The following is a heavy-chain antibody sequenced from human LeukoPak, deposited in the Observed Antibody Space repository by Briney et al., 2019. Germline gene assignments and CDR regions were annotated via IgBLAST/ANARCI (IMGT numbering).Heavy chain of an antibody. J-gene: IGHJ6*04. Sequence: GRSLRLSCAASGFTFSSYGMRWVRQAPGKGLEWVAVISYDGSNKYYADSVKGRFTISRDNSKNTLYLQMNSLRAEDTAVYYCARWIQLWQRYGMDVWGKGTTVTVSS. CDR3: ARWIQLWQRYGMDV. V-gene: IGHV3-30*03. CDR1: GFTFSSYG. CDR2: ISYDGSNK. D-gene: IGHD5-18*01.